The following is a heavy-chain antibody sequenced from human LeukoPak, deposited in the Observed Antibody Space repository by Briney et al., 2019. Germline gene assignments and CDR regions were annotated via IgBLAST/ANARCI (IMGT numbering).Heavy chain of an antibody. CDR2: IYYSGSTDYSGST. D-gene: IGHD4-17*01. J-gene: IGHJ3*02. V-gene: IGHV4-59*08. Sequence: NPSETLSLTCTVSGGSISSHFWSWIRQPPGKGLEWIAYIYYSGSTDYSGSTDYNPSLKSRVTISVDTSKKQFSLKLSSVTAGDTAVYYCARQTMTTADAFDIWGQGTMVTASS. CDR3: ARQTMTTADAFDI. CDR1: GGSISSHF.